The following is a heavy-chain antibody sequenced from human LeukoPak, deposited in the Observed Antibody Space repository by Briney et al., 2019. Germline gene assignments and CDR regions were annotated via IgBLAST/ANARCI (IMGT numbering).Heavy chain of an antibody. D-gene: IGHD2/OR15-2a*01. V-gene: IGHV3-23*01. CDR3: ARVSGTIRIWPQPFGDGMDV. Sequence: GGSLRLSCAASGFTFSNYVMSWVRQAPGKGLECVSAISGSGRSTYYADSVKGRFTISRDNSKNTLYLQMNSPRAEDTAVYYCARVSGTIRIWPQPFGDGMDVWGQGTTVTVSS. CDR1: GFTFSNYV. J-gene: IGHJ6*02. CDR2: ISGSGRST.